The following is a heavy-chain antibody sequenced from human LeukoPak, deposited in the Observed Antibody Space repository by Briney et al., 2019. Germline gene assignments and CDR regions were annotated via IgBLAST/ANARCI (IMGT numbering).Heavy chain of an antibody. V-gene: IGHV3-23*01. Sequence: GGSLRLSCAASGFTFSSSAMSWVRQAPGKGLEWVSAISNNGGYTYYADSVQGRFTISRDNSKNTLYLEMNSLRADDTAVYYCARGWGSSVYASAFDIWGQGTMVTISS. J-gene: IGHJ3*02. D-gene: IGHD3-22*01. CDR1: GFTFSSSA. CDR2: ISNNGGYT. CDR3: ARGWGSSVYASAFDI.